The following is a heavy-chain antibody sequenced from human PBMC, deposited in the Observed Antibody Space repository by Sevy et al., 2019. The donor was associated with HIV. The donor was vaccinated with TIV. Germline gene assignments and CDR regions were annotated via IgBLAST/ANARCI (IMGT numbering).Heavy chain of an antibody. Sequence: GGSLRLSCAASGFTLSNYWMSWVRQAPGKGLEWVASREQDGSDKYYVDSVKGRFTISRDNAKNSLYLQMNSLRAEDTAVYYCARDLFSGSYYENYWGQGTLVTVSS. CDR2: REQDGSDK. CDR1: GFTLSNYW. CDR3: ARDLFSGSYYENY. V-gene: IGHV3-7*01. D-gene: IGHD1-26*01. J-gene: IGHJ4*02.